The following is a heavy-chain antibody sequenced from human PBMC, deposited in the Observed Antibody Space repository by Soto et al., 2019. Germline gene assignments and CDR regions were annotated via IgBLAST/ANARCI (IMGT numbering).Heavy chain of an antibody. D-gene: IGHD1-20*01. J-gene: IGHJ3*02. CDR2: ISYSGHT. Sequence: SETLSLPCAVSAGSLSSGGYYWSWLGQVPGKDAERMGYISYSGHTYYSGSLQSRVSILVDTSKIQFSLKLSSVTAADTAVYYCATVTGNAFAIWGQGTMVTVSS. CDR3: ATVTGNAFAI. V-gene: IGHV4-30-4*01. CDR1: AGSLSSGGYY.